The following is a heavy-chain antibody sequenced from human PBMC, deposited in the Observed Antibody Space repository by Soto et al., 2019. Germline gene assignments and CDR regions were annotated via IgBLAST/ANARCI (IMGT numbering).Heavy chain of an antibody. CDR1: GGSISSGGYY. D-gene: IGHD4-4*01. J-gene: IGHJ4*02. Sequence: PSETLSLTCTVSGGSISSGGYYWSWIRQHPGKGLEWIGYIYYSGSTYYNPSLKSRVTISVDTSKNQFSLKLSSVTAADTAVYYCAGAPMTTVTSRGPLFDYWGQGTLVTVSS. CDR2: IYYSGST. V-gene: IGHV4-31*03. CDR3: AGAPMTTVTSRGPLFDY.